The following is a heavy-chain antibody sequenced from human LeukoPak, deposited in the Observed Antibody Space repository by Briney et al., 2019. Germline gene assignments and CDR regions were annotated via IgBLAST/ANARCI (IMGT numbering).Heavy chain of an antibody. CDR3: ARDGNFDY. J-gene: IGHJ4*02. V-gene: IGHV1-2*02. CDR2: INPDSGGT. CDR1: GYTXSGHY. Sequence: ASVKVSCKASGYTXSGHYMHWVRQAPGQGLEWMGWINPDSGGTNYAQKFQGRVTKTRDTSISTAYMELTRLTSDDTAVYYCARDGNFDYWGQGTLVAVSS.